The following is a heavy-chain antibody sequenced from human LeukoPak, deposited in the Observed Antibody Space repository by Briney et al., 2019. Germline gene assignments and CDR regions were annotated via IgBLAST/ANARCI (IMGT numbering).Heavy chain of an antibody. Sequence: GGSLRLSCTVSGFTVSSNSMSWVRQAPGKGLEWVSFIYSGGNTHYSDSVKGRFTISRDNSKNTLYPQMNTLRAEDTAVYYCARRAGEYSHPYDYWGQGTLVTVSS. CDR1: GFTVSSNS. J-gene: IGHJ4*02. V-gene: IGHV3-53*01. CDR3: ARRAGEYSHPYDY. CDR2: IYSGGNT. D-gene: IGHD4-17*01.